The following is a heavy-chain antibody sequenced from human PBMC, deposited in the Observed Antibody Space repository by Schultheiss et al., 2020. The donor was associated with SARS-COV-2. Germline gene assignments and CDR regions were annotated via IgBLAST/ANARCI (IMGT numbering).Heavy chain of an antibody. CDR1: GFTFSSYG. D-gene: IGHD1-26*01. J-gene: IGHJ4*02. CDR2: ISYDGSNK. V-gene: IGHV3-30*03. Sequence: GESLKISCAASGFTFSSYGMHWVRQAPGKGLEWVAVISYDGSNKYYADSVKGRFTISRDNSKNTLYLQMNSLRAEDTAVYYCTTDSGSYFSTDYWGQGTLVTVSS. CDR3: TTDSGSYFSTDY.